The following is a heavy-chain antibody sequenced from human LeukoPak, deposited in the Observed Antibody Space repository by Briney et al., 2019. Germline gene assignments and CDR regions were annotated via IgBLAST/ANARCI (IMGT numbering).Heavy chain of an antibody. CDR3: ARALGDSSGYSDY. D-gene: IGHD3-22*01. J-gene: IGHJ4*02. CDR2: INPNSGGT. Sequence: EASVKVSCKASGYTFTDYYMHWVRQAPGQGLEWMGWINPNSGGTNYAQKFQGRVTMTRDTSISTAYMELSRLRSDATAVYYCARALGDSSGYSDYWGQGTLVTVSS. V-gene: IGHV1-2*02. CDR1: GYTFTDYY.